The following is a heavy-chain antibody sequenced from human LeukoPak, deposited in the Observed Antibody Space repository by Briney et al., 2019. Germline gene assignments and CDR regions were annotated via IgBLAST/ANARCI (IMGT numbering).Heavy chain of an antibody. CDR1: GGPLRDSAYY. CDR3: VRHGGTSSLISYSWFDP. Sequence: PSETLSLTCTVSGGPLRDSAYYWGWIRQPPGKGLDWIASIYYSGVTYFHPSLGSRASIFLDTSNNRFSLELTSVTAADTAVYYCVRHGGTSSLISYSWFDPWGQGILVTVAS. J-gene: IGHJ5*02. CDR2: IYYSGVT. D-gene: IGHD2-2*01. V-gene: IGHV4-39*01.